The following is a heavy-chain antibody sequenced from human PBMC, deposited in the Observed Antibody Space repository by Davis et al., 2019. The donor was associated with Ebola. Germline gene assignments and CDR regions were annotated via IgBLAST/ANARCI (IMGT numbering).Heavy chain of an antibody. CDR2: IIPIFGTA. CDR1: GGIFTTSA. J-gene: IGHJ4*02. D-gene: IGHD4-17*01. Sequence: SVQVSCQASGGIFTTSAISRVRPLPRQGLEWMGEIIPIFGTANYAQKFQGRVTITADESTSTAYIALSSLRSEDTAVYYCTSSMTTVTTSDYWGQGTLVTVSS. V-gene: IGHV1-69*13. CDR3: TSSMTTVTTSDY.